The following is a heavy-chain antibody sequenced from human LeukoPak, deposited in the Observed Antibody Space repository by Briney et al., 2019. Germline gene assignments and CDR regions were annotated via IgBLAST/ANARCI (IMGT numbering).Heavy chain of an antibody. CDR2: IYPGDSDA. V-gene: IGHV5-51*01. CDR3: ARQVGATPPGEYFDY. CDR1: GYSFTSYW. Sequence: GESLKISCKGSGYSFTSYWIGWVRQMPGKGLEWMGIIYPGDSDARYSPSFQGQVTISADKSISTAYLQWSSLKASDTAMYYCARQVGATPPGEYFDYWGQGTVVTVSS. J-gene: IGHJ4*02. D-gene: IGHD1-26*01.